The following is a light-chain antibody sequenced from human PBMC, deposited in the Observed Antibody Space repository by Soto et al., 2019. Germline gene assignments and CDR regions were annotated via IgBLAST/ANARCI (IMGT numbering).Light chain of an antibody. J-gene: IGKJ5*01. Sequence: EIVLTQSPGTLSLSPGERATLSCRASQRVSSSYLAWYQQKHGQAPRLLIYGASSRATGIPDRVSGSVSGTDFTLTISRLEPEDVAVYYCQQYGSSPITFGQGTRLEIK. V-gene: IGKV3-20*01. CDR2: GAS. CDR1: QRVSSSY. CDR3: QQYGSSPIT.